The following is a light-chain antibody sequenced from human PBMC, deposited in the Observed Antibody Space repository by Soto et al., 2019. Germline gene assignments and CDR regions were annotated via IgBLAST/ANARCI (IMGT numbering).Light chain of an antibody. Sequence: QAVVTQPPSVSGAPGQRVTISCTGNISNIGAGYDVHWYQQPPGTAPKLLIYGNNNRPSGVPDRFSGSKFGTSASLAITGLQAEDEADYYCQSYDRSLSGHVVFGGGTKVTVL. J-gene: IGLJ2*01. CDR2: GNN. CDR1: ISNIGAGYD. CDR3: QSYDRSLSGHVV. V-gene: IGLV1-40*01.